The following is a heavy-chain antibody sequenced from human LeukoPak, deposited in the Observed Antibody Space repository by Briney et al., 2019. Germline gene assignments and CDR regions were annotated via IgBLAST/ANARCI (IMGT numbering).Heavy chain of an antibody. Sequence: KASETLSLTCTVSGGSINGYYLTWIRQPPGKGLEWIGYISDSGSTNYNPSLKSRVTMSVDSSNTEFSLRLNSVTAADTAVYYCARVFRGAVTSNWFDPWQQGTLVTVSS. D-gene: IGHD4-17*01. CDR1: GGSINGYY. J-gene: IGHJ5*02. CDR3: ARVFRGAVTSNWFDP. CDR2: ISDSGST. V-gene: IGHV4-59*01.